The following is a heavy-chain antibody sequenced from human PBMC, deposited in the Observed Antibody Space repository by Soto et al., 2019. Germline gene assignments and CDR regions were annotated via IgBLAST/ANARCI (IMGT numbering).Heavy chain of an antibody. CDR3: ARGDNDHRNLRYKYNLDV. CDR1: GFTFNAFA. D-gene: IGHD1-1*01. J-gene: IGHJ6*01. Sequence: QEELVESGGGVVQPGRSLRLSCTASGFTFNAFAMHWVRQAPGKGLEWVAVISFDGLNKYYPDSVKGRFVISRANSNNTVWLEMSSVRPENTAVYYCARGDNDHRNLRYKYNLDVWGEGTTVVVST. CDR2: ISFDGLNK. V-gene: IGHV3-30*03.